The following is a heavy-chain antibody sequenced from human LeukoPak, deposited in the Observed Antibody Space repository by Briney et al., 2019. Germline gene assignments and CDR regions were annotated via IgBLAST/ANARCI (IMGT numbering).Heavy chain of an antibody. D-gene: IGHD1-26*01. Sequence: VASVKVSCKASGGTFSSYAISWVRQAPGQGLEWMGRIIPILGIANYAQKSQGRVTITADKSTSTAYMELSSLRSEDTAVYYCARDQVPGATTNPHFWYWGQGTLVTVSS. J-gene: IGHJ4*02. CDR2: IIPILGIA. CDR3: ARDQVPGATTNPHFWY. CDR1: GGTFSSYA. V-gene: IGHV1-69*04.